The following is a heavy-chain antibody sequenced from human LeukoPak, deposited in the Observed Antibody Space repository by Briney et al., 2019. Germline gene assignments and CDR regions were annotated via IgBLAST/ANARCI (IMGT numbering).Heavy chain of an antibody. CDR3: ARGATRHWWFVD. V-gene: IGHV4-34*01. D-gene: IGHD2-8*02. CDR1: GGSFSGYY. J-gene: IGHJ4*02. CDR2: INHSGST. Sequence: PSETLSLTCAVYGGSFSGYYWSWIRQPPGKGLEWIGEINHSGSTNYNPSLKSRVTISVDTSKNQFSLKLSSVTAADTAVYYCARGATRHWWFVDWGQGTLVTVSS.